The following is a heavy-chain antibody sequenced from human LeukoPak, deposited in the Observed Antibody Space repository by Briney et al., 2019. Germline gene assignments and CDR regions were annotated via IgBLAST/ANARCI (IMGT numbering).Heavy chain of an antibody. CDR1: GYSFTSYW. CDR3: ARRHYYDSSGYNFDY. V-gene: IGHV5-51*01. CDR2: IYPGDSDT. D-gene: IGHD3-22*01. Sequence: GESLKISCKGSGYSFTSYWIGWVRQMPGKGLEWMGIIYPGDSDTRYSPSFRGQVTISADKSISTAYLQWSSLKASDTAMYYCARRHYYDSSGYNFDYWGQGTLVTVSS. J-gene: IGHJ4*02.